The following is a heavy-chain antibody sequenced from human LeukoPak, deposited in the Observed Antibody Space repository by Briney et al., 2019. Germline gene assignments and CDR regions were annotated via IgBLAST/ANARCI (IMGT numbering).Heavy chain of an antibody. V-gene: IGHV6-1*01. CDR1: GDSVSSNSAA. CDR3: ARHGTGNFDY. Sequence: SQTLSLTCAISGDSVSSNSAAWNWIRQSPSRGLEWLGRTYYRSKWYNDHAVSVKSRITINPDTSKNQFSLKLSSVTAADTAVYYCARHGTGNFDYWGQGTLVTVSS. J-gene: IGHJ4*02. CDR2: TYYRSKWYN. D-gene: IGHD1-7*01.